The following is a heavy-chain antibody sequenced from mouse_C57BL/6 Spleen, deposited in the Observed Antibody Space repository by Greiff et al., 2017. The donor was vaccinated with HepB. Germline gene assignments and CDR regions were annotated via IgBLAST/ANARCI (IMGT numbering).Heavy chain of an antibody. J-gene: IGHJ2*01. CDR1: GFTFSDYG. CDR2: ISSGSSTI. V-gene: IGHV5-17*01. CDR3: ARMYYYGSSFFDY. Sequence: EVKVEESGGGLVKPGGSLKLSCAASGFTFSDYGMHWVRQAPEKGLEWVAYISSGSSTIYYADTVKGRFTISRDNAKNTLFLQMTSLRSEDTAMYYCARMYYYGSSFFDYWGQGTTLTVSS. D-gene: IGHD1-1*01.